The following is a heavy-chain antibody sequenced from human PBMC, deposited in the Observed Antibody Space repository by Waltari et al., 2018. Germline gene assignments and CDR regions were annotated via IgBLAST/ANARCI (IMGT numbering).Heavy chain of an antibody. D-gene: IGHD3-22*01. CDR1: GFTFDDYA. CDR3: AKELPEYDTSRGAFDI. V-gene: IGHV3-9*01. Sequence: KSGGGLVQPGRSLRLSCAASGFTFDDYAMHWVRQAPGKGLEWVSGISWNSGSIGYADSVKGRFTISRDNAKNSLYLQMNSLRAEDTALYYCAKELPEYDTSRGAFDIWGQGTMFTVSS. CDR2: ISWNSGSI. J-gene: IGHJ3*02.